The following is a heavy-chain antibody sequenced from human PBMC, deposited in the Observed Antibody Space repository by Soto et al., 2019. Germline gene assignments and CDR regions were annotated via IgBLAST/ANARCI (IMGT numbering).Heavy chain of an antibody. CDR3: AKDLELRYFDWLIYDLLVPSAFDY. V-gene: IGHV3-30*18. D-gene: IGHD3-9*01. Sequence: PGGSLRLSCAASGFTFSSYCMHWVRQAPGKGLEWVAVISYDGSNKYYADSVKGRFTISRDNSKNTLYLQMNSLRAEDTAVYYCAKDLELRYFDWLIYDLLVPSAFDYWGQGTLVTVSS. CDR1: GFTFSSYC. J-gene: IGHJ4*02. CDR2: ISYDGSNK.